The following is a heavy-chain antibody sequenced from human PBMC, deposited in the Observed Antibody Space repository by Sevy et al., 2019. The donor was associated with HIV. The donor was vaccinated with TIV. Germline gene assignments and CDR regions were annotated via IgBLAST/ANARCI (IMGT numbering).Heavy chain of an antibody. CDR3: ARVGLRRESAFDI. V-gene: IGHV3-53*01. CDR2: IYSGGST. CDR1: GFTVSSNY. Sequence: GGSLRLSCAASGFTVSSNYMSWVRQAPGKGLEWVSVIYSGGSTYYADSVKGRFTISRDNSKNTLYLQMNGLRAEDTAVYYCARVGLRRESAFDIWGQGTMVTVSS. J-gene: IGHJ3*02.